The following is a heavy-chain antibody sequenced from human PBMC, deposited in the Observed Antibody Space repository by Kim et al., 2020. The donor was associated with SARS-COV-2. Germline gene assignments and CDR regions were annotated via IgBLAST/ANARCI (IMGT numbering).Heavy chain of an antibody. V-gene: IGHV3-23*01. CDR3: TKGACHSPTCHTADC. J-gene: IGHJ4*01. CDR2: VSGSGVNT. CDR1: GFTSGRYA. Sequence: GGSLRLSCAASGFTSGRYAMSWVRQTPGKGLEWVSSVSGSGVNTHYADSVKGRFTISRDNSKNTLYLQMSSLRVEDTAVYYCTKGACHSPTCHTADCWG. D-gene: IGHD1-26*01.